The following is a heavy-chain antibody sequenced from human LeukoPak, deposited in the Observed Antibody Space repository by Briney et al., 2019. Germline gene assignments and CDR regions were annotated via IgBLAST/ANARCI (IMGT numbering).Heavy chain of an antibody. CDR3: ARDGPSIIRGVIRGAVAYYYYYMDV. Sequence: GGSLRLSCAASGFTFSSYEMNWVRQAPGKGLEWVSYISSSGSTIYYADSVKGRFTISRDNAKNSLYLQMNSLRAEDTAVYYCARDGPSIIRGVIRGAVAYYYYYMDVWGKGTTVTVSS. D-gene: IGHD3-10*01. CDR1: GFTFSSYE. J-gene: IGHJ6*03. CDR2: ISSSGSTI. V-gene: IGHV3-48*03.